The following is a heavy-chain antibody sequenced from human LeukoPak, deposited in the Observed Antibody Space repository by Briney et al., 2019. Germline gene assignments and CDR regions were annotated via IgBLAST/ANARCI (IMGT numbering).Heavy chain of an antibody. V-gene: IGHV3-30*18. CDR2: ISYDGSNK. Sequence: GRSLRLSCAASGFTFSSYGMHWVRQAPGKGLEWVAVISYDGSNKYYADSVKGRFTISRDNSKNTRYLQMNSLRAEDTAVYYCAKEMGYSSGCPDYWGQGTLVTVSS. CDR3: AKEMGYSSGCPDY. J-gene: IGHJ4*02. CDR1: GFTFSSYG. D-gene: IGHD6-19*01.